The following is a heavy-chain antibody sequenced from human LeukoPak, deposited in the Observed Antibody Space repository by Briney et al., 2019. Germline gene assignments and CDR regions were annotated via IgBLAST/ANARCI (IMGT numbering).Heavy chain of an antibody. CDR3: ARSPRVNYDFWSGLNWFDP. D-gene: IGHD3-3*01. CDR2: INPNSGGT. V-gene: IGHV1-2*02. J-gene: IGHJ5*02. Sequence: GASVKVSCKASGYTFTGYYMHWVRQAPGQGLEWMGWINPNSGGTNYAQKSQGRVTMTRVTSISTAYMELSRLRSDDTAVYYCARSPRVNYDFWSGLNWFDPWGQGTLVTVSS. CDR1: GYTFTGYY.